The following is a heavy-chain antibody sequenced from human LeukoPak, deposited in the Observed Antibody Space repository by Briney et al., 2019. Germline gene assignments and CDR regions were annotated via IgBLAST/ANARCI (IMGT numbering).Heavy chain of an antibody. CDR3: AGPGAGDLDY. CDR1: GGSFGGYY. D-gene: IGHD3-10*01. V-gene: IGHV4-34*01. Sequence: SETLSLTCAIYGGSFGGYYWSWIRQPPGKGLEWIGEINHSGRTNYNPSLKSRVTISVDTSKNHFSLKLSSVTAADTAVYYCAGPGAGDLDYWGQGTPVIVSS. J-gene: IGHJ4*02. CDR2: INHSGRT.